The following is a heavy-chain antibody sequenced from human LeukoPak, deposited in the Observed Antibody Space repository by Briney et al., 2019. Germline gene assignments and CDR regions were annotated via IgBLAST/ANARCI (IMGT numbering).Heavy chain of an antibody. D-gene: IGHD4-17*01. CDR2: ISGYNGDT. V-gene: IGHV1-18*01. Sequence: ASVKVSCKASGYTFNTFGVAWVRQAPGQGLEWMGWISGYNGDTDYAATLQGRVTLTTDTSTNTAYMELRSLRSGDAAVYYCARSGDGNWFDPWGQGTLVTVSS. CDR1: GYTFNTFG. CDR3: ARSGDGNWFDP. J-gene: IGHJ5*02.